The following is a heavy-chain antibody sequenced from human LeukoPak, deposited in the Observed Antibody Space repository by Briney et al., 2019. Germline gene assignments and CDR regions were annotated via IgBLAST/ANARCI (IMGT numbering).Heavy chain of an antibody. V-gene: IGHV1-24*01. D-gene: IGHD1-26*01. CDR2: FDPEDGET. Sequence: ASVKVSCKVSVYTLTELSMHWVRQAPGKGLDWMGGFDPEDGETIYAQKFQGRVTMTEDTSTDTAYMELSSLRSEDTAVYYCATEIIVGASFDYWGQGTLVTVSS. J-gene: IGHJ4*02. CDR1: VYTLTELS. CDR3: ATEIIVGASFDY.